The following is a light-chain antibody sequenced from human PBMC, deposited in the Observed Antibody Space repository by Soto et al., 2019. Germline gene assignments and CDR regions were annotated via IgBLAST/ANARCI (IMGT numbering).Light chain of an antibody. Sequence: EIVLTQSPATLSLSPGERAILSCRASQGVSRYLAWYQQKPGQAPRLLIYDASNRATGIPARFSGSGSGTDFTLTISSLEPEDFAVYYCQQRSNWPLTFGGGTKVEIK. J-gene: IGKJ4*01. CDR1: QGVSRY. V-gene: IGKV3-11*01. CDR2: DAS. CDR3: QQRSNWPLT.